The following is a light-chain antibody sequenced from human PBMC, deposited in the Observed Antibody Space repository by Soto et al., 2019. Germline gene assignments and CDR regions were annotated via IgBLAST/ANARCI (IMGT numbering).Light chain of an antibody. J-gene: IGKJ4*01. CDR2: AAS. V-gene: IGKV1-39*01. CDR3: QQTYSTPRLT. Sequence: DIQLTQSPSSLSASVGDRVTITCRANQSITNFLNWYQEKHGKSPKLMIDAASNLQSGVPSRFSGSGSGTDFAPTISGLQPDDFATYYCQQTYSTPRLTFGGGTKVDIK. CDR1: QSITNF.